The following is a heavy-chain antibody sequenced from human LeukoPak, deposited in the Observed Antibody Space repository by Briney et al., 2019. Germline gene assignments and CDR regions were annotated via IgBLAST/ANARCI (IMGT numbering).Heavy chain of an antibody. CDR1: GGSFNSYY. CDR3: ARGVTPFDY. D-gene: IGHD2-21*02. CDR2: IYSSGNT. Sequence: SETLSLTCTVSGGSFNSYYWSWIRQPDGKGLEWIGRIYSSGNTQYNPSLKSRVTMSVDTSKKQFSLKLRSVSAADTAVYYCARGVTPFDYWGQGTPVTVSS. V-gene: IGHV4-4*07. J-gene: IGHJ4*02.